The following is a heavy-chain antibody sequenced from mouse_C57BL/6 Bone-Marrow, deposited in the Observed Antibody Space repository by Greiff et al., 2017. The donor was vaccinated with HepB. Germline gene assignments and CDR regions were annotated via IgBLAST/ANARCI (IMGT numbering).Heavy chain of an antibody. CDR2: IYPGSGSN. CDR3: AREENSSGYVAWFAY. J-gene: IGHJ3*01. V-gene: IGHV1-55*01. D-gene: IGHD3-2*02. Sequence: VQLQQPGAELVKPGASVKMSCKASGYIFTSYWITWVKQRPGQGLEWIGDIYPGSGSNNYNEKFKSKATLTVDTSSSTAYMQLSSLTSEDSAVYYCAREENSSGYVAWFAYWGQGTLVTVSA. CDR1: GYIFTSYW.